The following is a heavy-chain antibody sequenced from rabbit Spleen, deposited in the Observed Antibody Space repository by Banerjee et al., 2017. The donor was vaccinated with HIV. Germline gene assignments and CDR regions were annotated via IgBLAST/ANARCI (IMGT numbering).Heavy chain of an antibody. CDR3: ARGSATMTMVITGYYLSL. D-gene: IGHD2-1*01. CDR1: GFSLSSSYY. Sequence: QSLEESGGGLVQPEGSLTLTRTASGFSLSSSYYMCWVRQAPGKGLEWIACIYTGGSGSTAYASWAKGRFTISKTSSTTVTLQLNSLTAADTATYFCARGSATMTMVITGYYLSLWGPGTLVTVS. V-gene: IGHV1S40*01. J-gene: IGHJ4*01. CDR2: IYTGGSGST.